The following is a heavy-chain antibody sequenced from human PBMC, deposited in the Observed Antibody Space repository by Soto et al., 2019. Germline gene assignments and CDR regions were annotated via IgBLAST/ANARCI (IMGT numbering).Heavy chain of an antibody. CDR3: ARGTGIAAAASVY. V-gene: IGHV1-3*01. J-gene: IGHJ4*02. D-gene: IGHD6-13*01. Sequence: ASVKVSCKASAFTFTSYAMHWVRQAPGQRLEWMGWINAGNGNTKYSQKFQGRVTITRDTSASTAYMELSSLRSEDTAVYYCARGTGIAAAASVYWGQGTLVTVSS. CDR1: AFTFTSYA. CDR2: INAGNGNT.